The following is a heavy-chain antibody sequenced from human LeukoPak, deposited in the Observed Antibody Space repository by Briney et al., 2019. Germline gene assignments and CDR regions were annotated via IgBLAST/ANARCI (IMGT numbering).Heavy chain of an antibody. J-gene: IGHJ4*02. Sequence: GGSLRLSCAASGFTFSHYAMHWVRQAPGKGLEWVAVISHDGRNKYYADSVKGRFTISRDNFKNTVYLQMNSLRAEDAAVYYCARDSPGRDVVVVPSTILGGIDYWGQGILVTVSS. V-gene: IGHV3-30*04. CDR3: ARDSPGRDVVVVPSTILGGIDY. CDR2: ISHDGRNK. CDR1: GFTFSHYA. D-gene: IGHD2-2*02.